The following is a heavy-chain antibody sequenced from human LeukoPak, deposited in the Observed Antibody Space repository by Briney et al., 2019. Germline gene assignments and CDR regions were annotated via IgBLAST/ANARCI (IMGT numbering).Heavy chain of an antibody. CDR3: AKESNWGSPPDY. Sequence: GGSLRLSCAASGFTYSSYAMHWVRQAPGKGLGYVSVISSNGGSTYYANSVKGRFTISRDNSKNTLYLQMGSLRAEDMAVYYCAKESNWGSPPDYWGQGTLVTVSS. CDR2: ISSNGGST. J-gene: IGHJ4*02. CDR1: GFTYSSYA. V-gene: IGHV3-64*01. D-gene: IGHD7-27*01.